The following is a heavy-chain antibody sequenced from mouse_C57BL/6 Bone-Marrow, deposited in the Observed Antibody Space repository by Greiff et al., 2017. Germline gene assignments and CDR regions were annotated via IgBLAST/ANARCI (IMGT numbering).Heavy chain of an antibody. Sequence: QVQLQQPGAELVKPGASVKLSCKASGYTFTSYWMQWVKQRPGQGLEWIGEIDPSDSDTNYNQKFKGKATLTVDTSSSTAYMQLSSLTSVDSAVYYCARDYYGSSNWYFDVWGTGTTITVSS. CDR3: ARDYYGSSNWYFDV. D-gene: IGHD1-1*01. J-gene: IGHJ1*03. CDR1: GYTFTSYW. CDR2: IDPSDSDT. V-gene: IGHV1-50*01.